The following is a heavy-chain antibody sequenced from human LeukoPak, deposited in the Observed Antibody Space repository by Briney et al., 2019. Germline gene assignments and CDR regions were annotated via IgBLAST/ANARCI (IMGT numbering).Heavy chain of an antibody. D-gene: IGHD2-2*01. CDR3: ARDRRGTTAASYYYYYGMDV. CDR2: IYSGGST. Sequence: PGGSLRLSCAASGFTVSSNYMSWVRQAPGKGLEWVSVIYSGGSTYYADSVKGRFTISRDNSRNTLYLQMNSRRAEDTAVYYCARDRRGTTAASYYYYYGMDVWGQGTTVTVSS. CDR1: GFTVSSNY. V-gene: IGHV3-66*01. J-gene: IGHJ6*02.